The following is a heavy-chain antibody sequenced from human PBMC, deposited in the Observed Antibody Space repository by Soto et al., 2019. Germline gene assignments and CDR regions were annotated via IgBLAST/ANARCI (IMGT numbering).Heavy chain of an antibody. D-gene: IGHD5-18*01. CDR1: GFTFSNYG. V-gene: IGHV3-30*18. CDR3: TKSPRGYSYGSDY. CDR2: ISYDGSNE. Sequence: GGSLRLSCAASGFTFSNYGMHWVRQAPVKGLEWVAVISYDGSNEYYSDSVKGRFTISRDNSKNTLYLQMNSLRGEDTALYYCTKSPRGYSYGSDYWRQGTLVTVSS. J-gene: IGHJ4*02.